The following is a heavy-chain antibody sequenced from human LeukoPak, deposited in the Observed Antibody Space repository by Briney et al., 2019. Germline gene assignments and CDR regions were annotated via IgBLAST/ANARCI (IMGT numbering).Heavy chain of an antibody. Sequence: SETLSLTCAVYGGSFSGYYWSWIRQPPGKGLEWIGEINHSGSTNYNPSLKSRVTISVDTSKNQFSLKLSSVTAADTAVYYCARHTIFGVVTPYYFDYWGQGTLGTVSS. CDR1: GGSFSGYY. V-gene: IGHV4-34*01. CDR3: ARHTIFGVVTPYYFDY. D-gene: IGHD3-3*01. J-gene: IGHJ4*02. CDR2: INHSGST.